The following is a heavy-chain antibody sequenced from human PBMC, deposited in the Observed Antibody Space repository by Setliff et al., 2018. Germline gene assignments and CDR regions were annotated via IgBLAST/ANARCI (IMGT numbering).Heavy chain of an antibody. V-gene: IGHV1-18*01. D-gene: IGHD2-15*01. CDR3: AISTLSICSGGSCPNAFDV. CDR2: ISSYNDVT. J-gene: IGHJ3*01. CDR1: GGSFNTYG. Sequence: ASVKVSCKASGGSFNTYGISWVRQAPGQGLEWMGWISSYNDVTNYAQSFQGRVTMTTDTSKSAAYMDLRGLRSDDTAVYYCAISTLSICSGGSCPNAFDVWGQGTMVTVSS.